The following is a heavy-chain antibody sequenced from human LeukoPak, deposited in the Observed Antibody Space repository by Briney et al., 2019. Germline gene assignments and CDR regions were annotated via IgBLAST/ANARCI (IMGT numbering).Heavy chain of an antibody. J-gene: IGHJ6*03. D-gene: IGHD3-22*01. CDR2: IYVRGST. V-gene: IGHV4-61*02. CDR3: ASTYYYDSSAYNYYHYMDV. CDR1: GGAINRERYY. Sequence: SETLSLTCTVSGGAINRERYYWSWIRQPAGKGLEGIGRIYVRGSTNYNPFLKSRVPISVDTSKTHFSLKLSSVTAADTAVYYCASTYYYDSSAYNYYHYMDVWGKGTTVTVSS.